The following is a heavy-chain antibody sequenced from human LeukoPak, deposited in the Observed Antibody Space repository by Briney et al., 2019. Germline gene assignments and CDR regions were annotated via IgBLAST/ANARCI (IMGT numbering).Heavy chain of an antibody. CDR2: ISSSGSTI. Sequence: GGSLRLSCAASGFTSSDYYMSWMRQAPGKGLECGSYISSSGSTIYYADAVKSRFTISRDNAKNSLYLQMNSLRVEDTAVYYCAKLAKYFYGSETYYFFEHWGQGTPVTASS. CDR3: AKLAKYFYGSETYYFFEH. J-gene: IGHJ4*02. V-gene: IGHV3-11*04. CDR1: GFTSSDYY. D-gene: IGHD3-10*01.